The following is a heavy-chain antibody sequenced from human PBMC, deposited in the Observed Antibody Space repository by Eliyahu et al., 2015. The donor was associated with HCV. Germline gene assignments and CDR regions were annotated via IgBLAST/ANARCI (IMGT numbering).Heavy chain of an antibody. CDR3: ARDIRGINMIVVVMTSYYYYMDV. CDR1: GGSFSGYY. J-gene: IGHJ6*03. V-gene: IGHV4-34*01. CDR2: INHGGST. D-gene: IGHD3-22*01. Sequence: QVQLQQWGAGLLKPSETLSLTCAVYGGSFSGYYWTWIRQPPGKGLEWIGEINHGGSTKYNPSLKSRVTISVDTSKNQFSLKLSSVTAADTAVYYCARDIRGINMIVVVMTSYYYYMDVWGKGTTVTVSS.